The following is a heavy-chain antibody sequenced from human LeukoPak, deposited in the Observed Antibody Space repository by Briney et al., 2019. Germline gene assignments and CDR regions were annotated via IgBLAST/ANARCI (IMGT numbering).Heavy chain of an antibody. Sequence: ASVKVSCKASGYTFTGYYIHWVRQAPGQGLEWMGWINPNSGGTNYAQKFQGRVTMTRDTSITTAYMELSRLRSDDTAVYYCARGTPGYSSGWDNWFDPWGQGTLVTVSS. CDR2: INPNSGGT. CDR3: ARGTPGYSSGWDNWFDP. D-gene: IGHD6-19*01. J-gene: IGHJ5*02. V-gene: IGHV1-2*02. CDR1: GYTFTGYY.